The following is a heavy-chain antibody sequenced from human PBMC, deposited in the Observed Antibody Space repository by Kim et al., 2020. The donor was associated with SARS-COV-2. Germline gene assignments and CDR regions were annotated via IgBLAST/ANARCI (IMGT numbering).Heavy chain of an antibody. V-gene: IGHV4-61*08. CDR3: ARLSHRVDTFDH. CDR1: GDSMNDEEYY. J-gene: IGHJ4*02. Sequence: SETLSLTCIVSGDSMNDEEYYWSWIRQPPGGGPEYIGYVFYTGTTNYNPSLKSRVTISLDMSRSQFFLTLKSVTPADTAVYHCARLSHRVDTFDHWVQG. CDR2: VFYTGTT.